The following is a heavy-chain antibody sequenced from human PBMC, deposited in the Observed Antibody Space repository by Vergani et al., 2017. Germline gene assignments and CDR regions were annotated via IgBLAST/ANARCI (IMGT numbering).Heavy chain of an antibody. CDR3: ARGRTYYDILTGYFYYYYMDV. D-gene: IGHD3-9*01. J-gene: IGHJ6*03. Sequence: VQLLESGGGLVQPGGSLRLSCAASGFTFSSYAMSWVRQAPGKGLEWIGEINHSGSTNYNPSLKSRVTISVDTSKNQFSLKLSSVTAADTAVYYCARGRTYYDILTGYFYYYYMDVWGKGTTVTVSS. CDR2: INHSGST. V-gene: IGHV4-34*01. CDR1: GFTFSSYA.